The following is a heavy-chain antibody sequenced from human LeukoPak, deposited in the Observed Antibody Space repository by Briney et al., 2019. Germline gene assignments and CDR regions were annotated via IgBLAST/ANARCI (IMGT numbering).Heavy chain of an antibody. CDR3: ARDKNDILTGYDAFDI. CDR2: IYYSGST. CDR1: GFTFSDYY. V-gene: IGHV4-59*12. D-gene: IGHD3-9*01. J-gene: IGHJ3*02. Sequence: GSLRLSCAASGFTFSDYYMSWIRQAPGKGLEWVGNIYYSGSTYYNPSLKSRVTISVDTSKNQFSLKLSSVTAADTAVYYCARDKNDILTGYDAFDIWGQGTMVAVSS.